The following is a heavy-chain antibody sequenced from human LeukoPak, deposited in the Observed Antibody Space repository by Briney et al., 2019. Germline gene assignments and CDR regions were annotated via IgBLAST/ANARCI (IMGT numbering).Heavy chain of an antibody. CDR3: ARTASSVYFYFDY. D-gene: IGHD3-22*01. V-gene: IGHV3-23*01. CDR2: LSGNGGTT. J-gene: IGHJ4*02. CDR1: GFTVSSNY. Sequence: GGPLILSCAASGFTVSSNYMSWVRQAPGRGLECVSALSGNGGTTYYADSVKGRFTISRDNSKNTLYLQMNSLRAEDTAVYYCARTASSVYFYFDYWGQGTLVIVSS.